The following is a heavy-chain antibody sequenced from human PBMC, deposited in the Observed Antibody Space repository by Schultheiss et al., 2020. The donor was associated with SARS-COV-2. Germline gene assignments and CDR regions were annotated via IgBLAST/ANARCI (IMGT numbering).Heavy chain of an antibody. CDR2: IYPGDSDT. CDR1: GYSFTTYW. V-gene: IGHV5-51*01. D-gene: IGHD2-2*01. Sequence: GESLKISCKSSGYSFTTYWIGWVRQMPGKGLEWMGIIYPGDSDTRYSPSFQGQVTISADKSISTAYLQWSGLKASDTAMYYCARNSGASYCSSTSCYDAFDIWGQGTMVTVSS. J-gene: IGHJ3*02. CDR3: ARNSGASYCSSTSCYDAFDI.